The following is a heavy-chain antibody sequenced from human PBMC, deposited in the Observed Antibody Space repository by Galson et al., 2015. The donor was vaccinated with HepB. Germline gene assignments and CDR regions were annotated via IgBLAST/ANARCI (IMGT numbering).Heavy chain of an antibody. CDR2: INPSGGST. J-gene: IGHJ4*02. D-gene: IGHD3-10*01. CDR3: ARSLVRGVIKGGFDY. V-gene: IGHV1-46*01. CDR1: GYTFTSYY. Sequence: SVKVSCKASGYTFTSYYMHWVRQAPGQGLEWMGIINPSGGSTSYAQKFQGRVTMTRDTSTSTVYMELSSLRSEGTAVYYCARSLVRGVIKGGFDYWGQGTLVTVSS.